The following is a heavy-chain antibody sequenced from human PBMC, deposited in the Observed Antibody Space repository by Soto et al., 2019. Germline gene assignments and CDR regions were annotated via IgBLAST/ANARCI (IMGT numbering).Heavy chain of an antibody. CDR2: IYYSGST. CDR1: GGSISSGGYY. J-gene: IGHJ4*02. CDR3: ARDGSGVDGSGRYGY. Sequence: QVQLQESGPGLVKPSQTLSLTCTVSGGSISSGGYYWSWIRQHPGKGLEWIGYIYYSGSTYYNPSLTGRVTRXXDXSXXHCSLKLSSVTAADTAVYYCARDGSGVDGSGRYGYWGQGTLVPVSS. V-gene: IGHV4-31*03. D-gene: IGHD3-10*01.